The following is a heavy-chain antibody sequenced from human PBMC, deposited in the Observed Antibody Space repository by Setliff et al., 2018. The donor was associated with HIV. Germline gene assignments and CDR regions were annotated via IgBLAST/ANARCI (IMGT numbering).Heavy chain of an antibody. J-gene: IGHJ4*01. D-gene: IGHD3-10*01. CDR2: INAANGNT. V-gene: IGHV1-3*01. CDR1: GYTFTTYA. CDR3: ARDGWDYYGSGTYPPLYYFDS. Sequence: ASVKVSCKASGYTFTTYAMHWVRQAPGQRLEWMGWINAANGNTKYSQKFQGRVTLIRDPSASTAYMELSSLRSEDTAVYYCARDGWDYYGSGTYPPLYYFDSWGQGTLVTISS.